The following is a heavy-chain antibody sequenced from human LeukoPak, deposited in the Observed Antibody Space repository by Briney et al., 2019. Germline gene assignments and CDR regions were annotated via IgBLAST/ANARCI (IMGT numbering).Heavy chain of an antibody. CDR2: VYPGDSNA. J-gene: IGHJ4*02. V-gene: IGHV5-51*01. D-gene: IGHD3-22*01. Sequence: GESLKISCKGSGYSFTNYWIGWVRQMPGKGLEWMGIVYPGDSNARYSPSFQGQVTISADKSISTAYLQWNSLKASDTAMYYCARHQRDYYDSSDQLGFDYWGQGTLVTVSS. CDR3: ARHQRDYYDSSDQLGFDY. CDR1: GYSFTNYW.